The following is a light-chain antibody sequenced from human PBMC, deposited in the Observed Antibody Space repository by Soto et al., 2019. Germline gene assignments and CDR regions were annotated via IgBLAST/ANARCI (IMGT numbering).Light chain of an antibody. CDR3: QHRSNGPSM. CDR2: DAS. CDR1: HSVGIN. Sequence: VITQSPTTLSVSPGERATLSCRASHSVGINLAWSQQNPGRAPRLLIYDASTRATGVPARFSGSGSATQFTLTISSLGPEDFAVYYCQHRSNGPSMFGRETKVE. V-gene: IGKV3-15*01. J-gene: IGKJ1*01.